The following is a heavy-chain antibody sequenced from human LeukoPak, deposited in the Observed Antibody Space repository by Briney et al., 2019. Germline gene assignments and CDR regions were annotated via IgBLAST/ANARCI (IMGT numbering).Heavy chain of an antibody. D-gene: IGHD6-13*01. CDR1: GFSFGRSW. Sequence: GGSLRLSCPAAGFSFGRSWITSVRQAPGKGLAWVANIKQDGSEIFYVDSVKGRFTMSRDNAKRSIYQQMNRLRGEDTLMYDSANVGQQLPLAHWGQGTLVTVSS. V-gene: IGHV3-7*02. CDR2: IKQDGSEI. CDR3: ANVGQQLPLAH. J-gene: IGHJ4*02.